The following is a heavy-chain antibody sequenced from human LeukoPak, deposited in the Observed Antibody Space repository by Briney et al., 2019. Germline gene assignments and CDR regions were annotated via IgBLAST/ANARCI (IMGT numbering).Heavy chain of an antibody. CDR1: GGSLTSGAYY. CDR3: ARNRRSYDSSGHQNYFAY. J-gene: IGHJ4*02. V-gene: IGHV4-39*01. CDR2: INYSGST. Sequence: SETLSLTCTVSGGSLTSGAYYWGWIRQPPGTGLEWIGSINYSGSTYSNPSLKSRVTISVDTSKNQFSLKLISVTAADTAVYYCARNRRSYDSSGHQNYFAYWGQGTLVIVSS. D-gene: IGHD3-22*01.